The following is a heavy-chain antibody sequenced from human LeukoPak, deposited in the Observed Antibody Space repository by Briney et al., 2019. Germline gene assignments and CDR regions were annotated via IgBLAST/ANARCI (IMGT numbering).Heavy chain of an antibody. V-gene: IGHV1-18*04. Sequence: ASVKVSCKASGYTFTSYGISWVRQAPGQGLEWMGWISAYNGNANYAQKLQGRVTMTTDTSTSTAYMELRSLRSDDTAVYYCAIVDTTVGFDYWGQGTLVTVSS. CDR3: AIVDTTVGFDY. CDR2: ISAYNGNA. D-gene: IGHD5-18*01. CDR1: GYTFTSYG. J-gene: IGHJ4*02.